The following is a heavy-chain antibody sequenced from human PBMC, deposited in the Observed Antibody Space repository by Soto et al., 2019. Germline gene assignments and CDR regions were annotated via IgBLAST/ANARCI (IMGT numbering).Heavy chain of an antibody. V-gene: IGHV3-21*01. D-gene: IGHD3-16*01. CDR1: GFSFSSYN. CDR2: ISSSSNYI. Sequence: EVQLVESGGGLVKPGGALRVSCAASGFSFSSYNMNWVLQAPGKGLEWVSSISSSSNYIDYADSVKGRFTISRDNAKNSLYLQMNSLRAEDTAVYYCARDLIYVGYYYYMDVWGKGTTVTVSS. CDR3: ARDLIYVGYYYYMDV. J-gene: IGHJ6*03.